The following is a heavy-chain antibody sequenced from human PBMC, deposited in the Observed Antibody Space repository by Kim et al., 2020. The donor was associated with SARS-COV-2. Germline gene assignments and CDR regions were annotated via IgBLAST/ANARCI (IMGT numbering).Heavy chain of an antibody. J-gene: IGHJ5*02. D-gene: IGHD7-27*01. Sequence: SETLSLTCTVSGGSISSSSYYWGWIRQPPGKGLEWIGSIYYSGSTYYNPSLKSRVTISVDTSKNQFSLKLSSVTAADTAVYYCARPRQNWGEFDPWGQGTLVTVSS. V-gene: IGHV4-39*01. CDR1: GGSISSSSYY. CDR2: IYYSGST. CDR3: ARPRQNWGEFDP.